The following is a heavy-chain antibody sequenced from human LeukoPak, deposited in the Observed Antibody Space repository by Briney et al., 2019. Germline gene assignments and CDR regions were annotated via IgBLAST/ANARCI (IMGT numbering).Heavy chain of an antibody. CDR1: GFTFSDHY. CDR2: ISYDGSNK. CDR3: ARDAEMVRGVIWDYYYYGMDV. V-gene: IGHV3-30*03. D-gene: IGHD3-10*01. J-gene: IGHJ6*04. Sequence: GGSLRLSCAASGFTFSDHYMDWVRQAPGKGLEWVAVISYDGSNKYYADSVKGRFTISRDNSKNTLYLQMNSLRAEDTAVYYCARDAEMVRGVIWDYYYYGMDVWGKGTTVTVSS.